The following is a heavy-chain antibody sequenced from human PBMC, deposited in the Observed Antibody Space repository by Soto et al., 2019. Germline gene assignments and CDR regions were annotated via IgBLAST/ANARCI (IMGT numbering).Heavy chain of an antibody. CDR1: GGTFSSYA. D-gene: IGHD6-13*01. CDR3: ARDITAAGTSAIWFDP. CDR2: IIPIFGTA. Sequence: QVQLVQSGAEVQKPGSSVKVSCKASGGTFSSYAISWVRQAPGQGLEWMGGIIPIFGTANYAQKFQGRVTITADESTSTAYMELSRLRSEDTAVYYCARDITAAGTSAIWFDPWGQGTLVTVSS. J-gene: IGHJ5*02. V-gene: IGHV1-69*01.